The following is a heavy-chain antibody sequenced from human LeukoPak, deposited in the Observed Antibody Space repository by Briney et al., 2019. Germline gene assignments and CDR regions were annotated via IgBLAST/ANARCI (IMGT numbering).Heavy chain of an antibody. Sequence: RTGGSLRLSCAASGFTFSSYSMTWVRQAPGKGLEWVSYISSSGSTIYYADSVKGRFTISRDNAKNSLYLQMNSLRAEDTAVYYCARDYHSSGWYRGPGDAFDVWGQGTMVTVSS. V-gene: IGHV3-48*04. CDR3: ARDYHSSGWYRGPGDAFDV. J-gene: IGHJ3*01. CDR2: ISSSGSTI. CDR1: GFTFSSYS. D-gene: IGHD6-19*01.